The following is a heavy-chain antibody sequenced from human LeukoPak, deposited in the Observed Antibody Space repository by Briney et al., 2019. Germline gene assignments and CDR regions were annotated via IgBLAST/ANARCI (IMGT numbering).Heavy chain of an antibody. J-gene: IGHJ5*02. V-gene: IGHV3-11*04. Sequence: GGSLRLSRAASGFTFSDYYMSWIRQAPGKGLEWVSYISSSGSTIYYADSVKGRFTISRENAKNSLYLQMNSLRAGDTAVYYCARGNTRSWFDPWGQGTLVTVSS. CDR3: ARGNTRSWFDP. CDR1: GFTFSDYY. CDR2: ISSSGSTI.